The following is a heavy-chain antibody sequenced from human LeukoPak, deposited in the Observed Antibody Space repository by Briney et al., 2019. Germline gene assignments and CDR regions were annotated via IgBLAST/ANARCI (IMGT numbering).Heavy chain of an antibody. J-gene: IGHJ4*02. D-gene: IGHD4-17*01. CDR3: ARDYGDYVHLDY. CDR2: ISSSSSYI. V-gene: IGHV3-21*01. CDR1: GFTFSSYS. Sequence: NPGGSLRLSCAASGFTFSSYSMNWVRQAPGKGLEWVSSISSSSSYIYYADSVKGRFTISRDNAKNSLYLQMNSLRAEDTAVYYCARDYGDYVHLDYWGQGTLVTVSS.